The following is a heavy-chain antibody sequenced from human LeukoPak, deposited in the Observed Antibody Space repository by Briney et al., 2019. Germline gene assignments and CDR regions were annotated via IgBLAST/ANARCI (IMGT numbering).Heavy chain of an antibody. Sequence: GGPPRLSCAASGFTFSRYAMSWVRQAPGKGLEWVSAISGSGGSTYYADSVKGRFTISRDNSKNTLYLQMNSLRAEDTAVYYCANGPGGAVAGTYYFDYWGQGTLVTVSS. CDR1: GFTFSRYA. V-gene: IGHV3-23*01. D-gene: IGHD6-19*01. CDR2: ISGSGGST. J-gene: IGHJ4*02. CDR3: ANGPGGAVAGTYYFDY.